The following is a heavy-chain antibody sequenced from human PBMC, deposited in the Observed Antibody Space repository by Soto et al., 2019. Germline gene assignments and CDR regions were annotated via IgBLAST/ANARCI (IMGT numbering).Heavy chain of an antibody. J-gene: IGHJ4*02. V-gene: IGHV3-21*01. CDR3: ASIPGGPPLRYFDY. D-gene: IGHD3-10*01. Sequence: PGWSLRLSCASSVFTFISHSMNWVRQAPGKGLEWVSSISSSGSYIYYADSLKGRFAISRDNAKNSLYLQMNSLRTEDTAVYYCASIPGGPPLRYFDYWGQGTLVTVSS. CDR1: VFTFISHS. CDR2: ISSSGSYI.